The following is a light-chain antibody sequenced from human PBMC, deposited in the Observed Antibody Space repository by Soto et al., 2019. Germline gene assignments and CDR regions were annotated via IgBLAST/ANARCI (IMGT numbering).Light chain of an antibody. J-gene: IGLJ1*01. V-gene: IGLV2-14*01. CDR1: SSDIGGYNY. Sequence: QSALTQPASVSGSPGQSITISCTGTSSDIGGYNYVSWYQQHPGEAPKLMIYEVSNRPSGVSNRFSGSKSGNTASLTISGLQADDEADYYCCSRASSITYVFGNGTKVTVL. CDR2: EVS. CDR3: CSRASSITYV.